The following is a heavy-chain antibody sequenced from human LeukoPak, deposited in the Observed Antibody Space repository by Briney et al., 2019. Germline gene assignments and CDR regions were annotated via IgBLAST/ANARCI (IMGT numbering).Heavy chain of an antibody. CDR3: AILYSGYEELDY. CDR2: ISGRGGST. J-gene: IGHJ4*02. V-gene: IGHV3-23*01. CDR1: GFTFSSYG. D-gene: IGHD5-12*01. Sequence: QPGGSLRLSCAASGFTFSSYGMIWVRQAPGKGLEGVSAISGRGGSTYYADSVKGRFTISRDNSKNTPYMQMNSLRAEHTAVYYCAILYSGYEELDYWGQGTLVTVSS.